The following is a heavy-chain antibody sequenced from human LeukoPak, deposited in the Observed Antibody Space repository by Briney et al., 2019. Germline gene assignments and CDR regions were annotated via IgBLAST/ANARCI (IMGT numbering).Heavy chain of an antibody. J-gene: IGHJ5*02. Sequence: GASVKVSCKASGYILTSYYMHWVRQAPGQGLEWMGIINPGGGSTSYAQKFQGRVTMTRDTSTGTVFMEMSSLRSEDTAVYYCTRGDLVVPATSPTIYDWFDPWGQGTLVTVSS. CDR3: TRGDLVVPATSPTIYDWFDP. CDR2: INPGGGST. D-gene: IGHD2-2*01. CDR1: GYILTSYY. V-gene: IGHV1-46*01.